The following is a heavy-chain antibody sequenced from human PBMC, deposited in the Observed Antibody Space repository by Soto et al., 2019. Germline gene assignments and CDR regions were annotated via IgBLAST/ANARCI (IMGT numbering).Heavy chain of an antibody. CDR2: IVPMYGTT. CDR1: GGTFNSYA. Sequence: SVKVSCKASGGTFNSYAVSWVRQAPGQGLEWVGMIVPMYGTTEYAEKFQGRVTFTADKSTGTAYMELFSLRFDDTAVFYCARHWAYSSAQFDNWVQGTLVTVSS. J-gene: IGHJ4*02. CDR3: ARHWAYSSAQFDN. D-gene: IGHD3-22*01. V-gene: IGHV1-69*06.